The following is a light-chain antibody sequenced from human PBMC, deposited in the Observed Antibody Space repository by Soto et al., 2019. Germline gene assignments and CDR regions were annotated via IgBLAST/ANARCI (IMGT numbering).Light chain of an antibody. V-gene: IGKV1-33*01. Sequence: DIQMTQSACSLCPSXCGGVTISCQASQDISNYLNWYQQKPGKAPKLLIYDASNLETGVPSRFSGSGSGTDFTFTISSLQPEDIATYYCQQYDNLPTFGQGTRLEIK. CDR2: DAS. J-gene: IGKJ5*01. CDR3: QQYDNLPT. CDR1: QDISNY.